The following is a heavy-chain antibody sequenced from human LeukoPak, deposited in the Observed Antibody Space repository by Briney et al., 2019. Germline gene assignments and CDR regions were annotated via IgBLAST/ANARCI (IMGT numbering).Heavy chain of an antibody. J-gene: IGHJ6*03. V-gene: IGHV1-18*04. Sequence: ASVKVSCKASGYTFTGYYMHWVRQAPGQGLEWMGWISAYDGNTNYAQKLQGRVTMTTDTSTSTAYMELRSLRSDDTAVYYCSRSTYGYYYYMDVWDKGTTVTISS. CDR1: GYTFTGYY. D-gene: IGHD4-17*01. CDR3: SRSTYGYYYYMDV. CDR2: ISAYDGNT.